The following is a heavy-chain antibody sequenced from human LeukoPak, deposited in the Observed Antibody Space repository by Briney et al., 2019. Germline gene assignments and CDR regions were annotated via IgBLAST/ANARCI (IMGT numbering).Heavy chain of an antibody. V-gene: IGHV4-38-2*02. CDR2: IYYSGST. Sequence: PAETLSLTCTVSGYSISSGYYWGWIRQPPGKGLEWIGSIYYSGSTYYNPSLKSQVTISVDTSKNQFSLKLSSVTAADTAVYYCARVYCGGDCPFDYWGQGTLVTVSS. D-gene: IGHD2-21*02. J-gene: IGHJ4*02. CDR1: GYSISSGYY. CDR3: ARVYCGGDCPFDY.